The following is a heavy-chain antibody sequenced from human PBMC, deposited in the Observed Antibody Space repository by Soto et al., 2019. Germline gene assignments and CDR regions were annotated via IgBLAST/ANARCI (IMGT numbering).Heavy chain of an antibody. V-gene: IGHV4-39*01. Sequence: TSEDPALTCTVSGGSISSSSYYGGWIRQPPGKGLEWIATIYYNGNTYYNLSLKSRVTISVDTSKNQFSLKLSSVTAADTAVYYCARRRLPANWFDPWGQGTLVTVS. D-gene: IGHD2-2*01. J-gene: IGHJ5*02. CDR3: ARRRLPANWFDP. CDR1: GGSISSSSYY. CDR2: IYYNGNT.